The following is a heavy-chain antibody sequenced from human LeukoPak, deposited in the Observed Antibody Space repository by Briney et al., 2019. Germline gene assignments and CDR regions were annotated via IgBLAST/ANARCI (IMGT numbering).Heavy chain of an antibody. D-gene: IGHD6-13*01. CDR3: ARARGSSSWYGALRY. CDR1: GYTFTGYY. CDR2: INPNSGGT. J-gene: IGHJ4*02. Sequence: GASVKVSCKASGYTFTGYYMHWVRQAPGQGLEWMGWINPNSGGTNYAQKLQGRVTMTRDTSISTAYMELSRLRSDDTAVYYCARARGSSSWYGALRYWGQGTLVTVSS. V-gene: IGHV1-2*02.